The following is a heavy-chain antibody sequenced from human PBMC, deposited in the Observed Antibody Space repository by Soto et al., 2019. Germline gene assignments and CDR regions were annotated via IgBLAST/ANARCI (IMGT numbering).Heavy chain of an antibody. CDR3: ARVGMVSTVLGSWFDP. CDR2: FSTSGNT. Sequence: ETLSLTCTVSGGSISNYYWSWIRQPAGKGLEWIWRFSTSGNTDYNPSLKSRVTMSLDTSKNQFSRKLKSVAAADTAVYYCARVGMVSTVLGSWFDPWGQGTQVTVSS. D-gene: IGHD4-17*01. CDR1: GGSISNYY. J-gene: IGHJ5*02. V-gene: IGHV4-4*07.